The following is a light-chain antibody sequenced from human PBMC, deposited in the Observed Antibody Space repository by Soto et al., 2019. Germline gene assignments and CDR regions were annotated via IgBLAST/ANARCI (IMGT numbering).Light chain of an antibody. CDR3: SSYAGSNTYVV. CDR2: EVS. J-gene: IGLJ2*01. Sequence: QSALTQPPSASGSPGQSVTISCTGTSSDIGGYNYVSWYQQHPGKAPKLMIYEVSRRPSGVPDRFSGSTSGNTASLTVSGPQAEDEADYYCSSYAGSNTYVVFGGGTKLTVL. CDR1: SSDIGGYNY. V-gene: IGLV2-8*01.